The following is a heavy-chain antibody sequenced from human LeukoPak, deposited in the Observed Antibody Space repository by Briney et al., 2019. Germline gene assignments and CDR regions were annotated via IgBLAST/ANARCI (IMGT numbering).Heavy chain of an antibody. CDR3: AKDLGYDSSGSPHFDY. CDR1: GFTFDDYA. J-gene: IGHJ4*02. Sequence: PGRSLRLSCAASGFTFDDYAMHWVRQAPGKGLDWVSGISWNSGSTGYADSVKGRFTISKDNAKNSLYLQMNSLRAEDTALYYCAKDLGYDSSGSPHFDYWGQGTLVTVSS. CDR2: ISWNSGST. V-gene: IGHV3-9*01. D-gene: IGHD3-22*01.